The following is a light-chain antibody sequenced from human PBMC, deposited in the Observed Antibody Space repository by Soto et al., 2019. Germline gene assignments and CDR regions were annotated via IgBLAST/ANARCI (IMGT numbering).Light chain of an antibody. Sequence: EIVLTQSPATLSLSPGERATLSCRASQSVSSYLAWYQQKPGQAPRLLIYDASNRATGIPARFSGSGSGTDLTLTISSLEPEDFAVYYCQQRSNWHPGFTFGPGTKVDIK. CDR1: QSVSSY. CDR3: QQRSNWHPGFT. J-gene: IGKJ3*01. CDR2: DAS. V-gene: IGKV3-11*01.